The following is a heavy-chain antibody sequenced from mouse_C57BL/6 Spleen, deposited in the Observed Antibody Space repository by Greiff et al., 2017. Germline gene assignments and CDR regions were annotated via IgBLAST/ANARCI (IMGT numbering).Heavy chain of an antibody. V-gene: IGHV1-15*01. CDR3: TRIKSTMITTVFDY. CDR1: GYTFTDYE. CDR2: IDPETGGT. D-gene: IGHD2-4*01. Sequence: VQLQQSGAELVRPGASVTLSCKASGYTFTDYEMYWVKQTPVHGLEWIGAIDPETGGTAYNQKFKGKVILTADKSSSTAYMELRSLTSEDSAVYYSTRIKSTMITTVFDYWGQGTTLTVSS. J-gene: IGHJ2*01.